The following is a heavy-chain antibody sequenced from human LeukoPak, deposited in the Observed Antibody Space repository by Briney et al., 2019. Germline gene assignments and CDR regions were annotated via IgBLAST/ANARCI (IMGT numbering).Heavy chain of an antibody. J-gene: IGHJ4*02. Sequence: PSQTLSLTCSVSGASISSGNYHWGWVRQPAGKGLEWIGRIYITGNTSYNPSLKDRVTISVDTSRNQVSLRLTSVTAADTATYFCAREGFVGSGFPSYYFDFWGPGTQVTVSS. CDR2: IYITGNT. V-gene: IGHV4-61*02. CDR1: GASISSGNYH. D-gene: IGHD3-22*01. CDR3: AREGFVGSGFPSYYFDF.